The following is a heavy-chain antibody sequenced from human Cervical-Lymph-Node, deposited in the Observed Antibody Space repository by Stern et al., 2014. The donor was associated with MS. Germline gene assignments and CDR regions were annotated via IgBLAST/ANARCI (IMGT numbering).Heavy chain of an antibody. D-gene: IGHD1-14*01. J-gene: IGHJ4*02. Sequence: VHLVESGAEVKKPGASVKVSCKASGYTFTGYYMHWVRQAPGQGPEWMGWINSNSGGTTYAQKFQGRVTVTRDTSISTVYMELSRLRSDDTAVYYCARGGTSSCDYGGQGTLVTVAA. CDR1: GYTFTGYY. CDR3: ARGGTSSCDY. V-gene: IGHV1-2*02. CDR2: INSNSGGT.